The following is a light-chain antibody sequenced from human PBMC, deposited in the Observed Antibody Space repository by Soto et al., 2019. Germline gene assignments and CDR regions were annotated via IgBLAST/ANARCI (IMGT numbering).Light chain of an antibody. V-gene: IGKV3-15*01. CDR3: QQYTSWPIT. J-gene: IGKJ5*01. CDR2: GIS. Sequence: ELVLTQSPVTLSVSPGERVTLSCRASQRVGSNYLAWYQQKPGQTPRLLIYGISARATGIPDRFRGSGSGTEFTLTISSLQSEDFAVYYCQQYTSWPITFGQGTRLEIK. CDR1: QRVGSN.